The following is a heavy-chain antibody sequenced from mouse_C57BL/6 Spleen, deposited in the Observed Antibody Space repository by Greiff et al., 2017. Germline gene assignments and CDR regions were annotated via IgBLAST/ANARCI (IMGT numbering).Heavy chain of an antibody. V-gene: IGHV1-22*01. CDR3: ARQGYSNYLFAY. J-gene: IGHJ3*01. Sequence: VQLQQSGPELVKPGASVKMSCKASGYTFTDYNMHWVKQSHGKSLEWIGYINPNNGGTSYNQKFKGKATLTVNKSSSTAYMELRSLTSEDSAVXYCARQGYSNYLFAYWGQGTLVTVSA. CDR2: INPNNGGT. D-gene: IGHD2-5*01. CDR1: GYTFTDYN.